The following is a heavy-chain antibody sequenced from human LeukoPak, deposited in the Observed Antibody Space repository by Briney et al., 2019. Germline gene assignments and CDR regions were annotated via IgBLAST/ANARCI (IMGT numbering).Heavy chain of an antibody. CDR2: ISGSGGST. J-gene: IGHJ4*02. Sequence: GGSLRLSCTASGFTFSSYAMSWVRQAPGKGLEWVSAISGSGGSTYYADSVKGRFTISRDNSKNTLYLQMNSLRAEDTAVYYCAKSSDWLLTYYFDYWGQGTLVTVSS. CDR1: GFTFSSYA. V-gene: IGHV3-23*01. CDR3: AKSSDWLLTYYFDY. D-gene: IGHD3-9*01.